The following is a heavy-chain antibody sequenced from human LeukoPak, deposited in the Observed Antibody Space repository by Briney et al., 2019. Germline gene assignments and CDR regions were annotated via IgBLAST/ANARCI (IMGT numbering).Heavy chain of an antibody. V-gene: IGHV4-59*08. J-gene: IGHJ3*02. CDR3: ARDHAFDI. CDR1: GGSISSYY. Sequence: KSSETLSLTCTVSGGSISSYYWSWIRQPPGKGLEWIGYIYYSGSTNYNPSLKSRVTISVDTSKNQFSLKLSSVTAADTTVYYCARDHAFDIWGQGTMVTVSS. CDR2: IYYSGST.